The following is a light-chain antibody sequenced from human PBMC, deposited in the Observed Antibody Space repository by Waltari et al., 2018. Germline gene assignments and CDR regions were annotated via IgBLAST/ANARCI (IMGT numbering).Light chain of an antibody. CDR1: SLRSSY. CDR2: GQN. Sequence: SSELTQDPAVSVALGQTVRITCQGDSLRSSYSTWYQQKAGQAPILVIYGQNNRPSGIPDRFSGSYSGRTASLTITGAQAEDEADYYCSSRDSGAHRHVFGTGTKVTVL. V-gene: IGLV3-19*01. CDR3: SSRDSGAHRHV. J-gene: IGLJ1*01.